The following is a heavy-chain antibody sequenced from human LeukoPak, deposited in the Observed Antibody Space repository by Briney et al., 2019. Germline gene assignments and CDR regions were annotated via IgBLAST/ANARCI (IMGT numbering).Heavy chain of an antibody. CDR1: GYTFTGYY. Sequence: ASVKVSCKASGYTFTGYYMHWVRQAPGQGLEWMGWINPNSGGTNYAQKFQGRVTMTRDTSISTAYMELSRLRSDDTAVYYCARRRLLWFGELFSDWFDPWGQGTLVTVSS. CDR2: INPNSGGT. D-gene: IGHD3-10*01. V-gene: IGHV1-2*02. J-gene: IGHJ5*02. CDR3: ARRRLLWFGELFSDWFDP.